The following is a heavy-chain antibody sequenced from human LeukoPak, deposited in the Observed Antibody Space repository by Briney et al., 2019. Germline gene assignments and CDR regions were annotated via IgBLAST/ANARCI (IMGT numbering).Heavy chain of an antibody. CDR3: ARDSGTTGEVKFDP. J-gene: IGHJ5*02. Sequence: PSETLSLTCTVSAYSISTDYYWGWIRQPPGKGLEWIGSIYHSGSTYYNPSLKSRVTMSVDTSKNQFSLKLRSVTAADTAVYYCARDSGTTGEVKFDPWGQGTLVTVSS. CDR2: IYHSGST. CDR1: AYSISTDYY. V-gene: IGHV4-38-2*02. D-gene: IGHD3-10*01.